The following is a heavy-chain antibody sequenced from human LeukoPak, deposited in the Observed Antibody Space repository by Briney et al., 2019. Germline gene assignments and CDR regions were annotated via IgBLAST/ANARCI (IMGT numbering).Heavy chain of an antibody. V-gene: IGHV4-39*07. CDR1: GVSISSSNSY. J-gene: IGHJ6*03. Sequence: SETLSLTCTVSGVSISSSNSYWGWIRQPPGKGLEWIGSIYYSGNTYYNASLKSQVSISIDTSKNQFSLKLSSVTAADTAVYYCARWDYYMDVWGKGTTVTVSS. CDR3: ARWDYYMDV. CDR2: IYYSGNT.